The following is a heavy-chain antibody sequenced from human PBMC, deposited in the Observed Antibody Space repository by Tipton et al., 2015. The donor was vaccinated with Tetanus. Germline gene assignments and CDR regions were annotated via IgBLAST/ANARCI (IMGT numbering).Heavy chain of an antibody. CDR2: VYDSGTS. CDR3: ARGVAWYTTFGVALNWFSP. D-gene: IGHD3-3*01. Sequence: TLSLTCAVSGISVSAGRYAWSWIRQPPGKGLEWIGYVYDSGTSHYNPSLGDRVSMSLDRSKDQFSLKLSSVTAADTAVYFCARGVAWYTTFGVALNWFSPWGQGILVNVSS. V-gene: IGHV4-30-2*01. CDR1: GISVSAGRYA. J-gene: IGHJ5*02.